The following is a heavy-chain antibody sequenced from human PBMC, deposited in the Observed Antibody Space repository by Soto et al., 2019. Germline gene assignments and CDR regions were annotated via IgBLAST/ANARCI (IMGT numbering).Heavy chain of an antibody. Sequence: ASVKVSCKASGGTFSSYAISWVRQAPGQGLEWMGGIIPIFGTANYAQKFQGRVTITADESTSTAYMELSSLRSEDTAVYYCARGNIVVVPAAMYYYYYYGMDVWGQGTTVTVSS. CDR2: IIPIFGTA. CDR3: ARGNIVVVPAAMYYYYYYGMDV. V-gene: IGHV1-69*13. J-gene: IGHJ6*02. CDR1: GGTFSSYA. D-gene: IGHD2-2*01.